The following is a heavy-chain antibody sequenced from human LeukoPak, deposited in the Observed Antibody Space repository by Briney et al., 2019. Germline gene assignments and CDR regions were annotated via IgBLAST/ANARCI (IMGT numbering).Heavy chain of an antibody. Sequence: ASVKVSCKASGYTFTGYYMHWVRQAPGQGLEWMRWINPNSGGTNYAQKFQGRVTMTRDTSISTAYMELSRLRSDDTAVYYCARDLHPRLTGYFDYWGQGTLVTVSS. CDR1: GYTFTGYY. D-gene: IGHD3-16*01. CDR3: ARDLHPRLTGYFDY. V-gene: IGHV1-2*02. CDR2: INPNSGGT. J-gene: IGHJ4*02.